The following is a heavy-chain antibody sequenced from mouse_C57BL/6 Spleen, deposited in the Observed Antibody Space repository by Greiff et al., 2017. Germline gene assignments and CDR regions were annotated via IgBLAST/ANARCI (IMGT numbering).Heavy chain of an antibody. D-gene: IGHD1-1*01. CDR1: GYAFSSYW. V-gene: IGHV1-80*01. CDR2: IYPGDGDT. Sequence: QVQLQQSGAELVKPGASVKISCKASGYAFSSYWMNWVKQRPGKGLEWIGQIYPGDGDTNYNGKFKGKATLTADKSSSTAYMQLSSLTSEDSAVYFCARVSSYAFGHFGVWGTGTTVTVSS. J-gene: IGHJ1*03. CDR3: ARVSSYAFGHFGV.